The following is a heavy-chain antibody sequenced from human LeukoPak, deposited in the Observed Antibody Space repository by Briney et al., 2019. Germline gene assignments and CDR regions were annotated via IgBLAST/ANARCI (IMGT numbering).Heavy chain of an antibody. Sequence: GGSLRLSCAAPGFTFSSYAMSWVRQAPGKGLEWVSALTGSGGSTYYADSVKGRFTISRDTSKNTLFLQMNSLRAEDTAVYYCARHDYSNYPYYFDHWGQGTLVTVSS. CDR2: LTGSGGST. V-gene: IGHV3-23*01. CDR3: ARHDYSNYPYYFDH. D-gene: IGHD4-11*01. CDR1: GFTFSSYA. J-gene: IGHJ4*02.